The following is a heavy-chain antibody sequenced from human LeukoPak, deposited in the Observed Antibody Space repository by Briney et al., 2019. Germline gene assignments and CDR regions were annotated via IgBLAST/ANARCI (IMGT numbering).Heavy chain of an antibody. CDR1: GFTFSSYS. CDR2: ISSSSSYI. J-gene: IGHJ4*02. D-gene: IGHD3-22*01. Sequence: GGSLRLSCAASGFTFSSYSMNWVRQAPGKGLEWVSSISSSSSYIYHADSVKGRFTISRDNAKNSLYLQMNSLRAEDTAVYYCARVYYYDSSGYEIVGYYFDYWGQGTLVTVSS. CDR3: ARVYYYDSSGYEIVGYYFDY. V-gene: IGHV3-21*01.